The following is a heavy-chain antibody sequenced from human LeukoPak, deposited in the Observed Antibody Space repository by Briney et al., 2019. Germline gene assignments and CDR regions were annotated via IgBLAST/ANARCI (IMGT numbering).Heavy chain of an antibody. CDR3: ARGFAFEPQVGANDAFDI. CDR1: GGSFSGYY. V-gene: IGHV4-34*01. D-gene: IGHD1-26*01. Sequence: SETLSLTCAVYGGSFSGYYWSWIRQPPGKGLEWIGEINHSGSTNYNPSLKSRVTLSVDTSKNQFSLKLSSVTAADTAVYYCARGFAFEPQVGANDAFDIWGQGTMVTVSS. CDR2: INHSGST. J-gene: IGHJ3*02.